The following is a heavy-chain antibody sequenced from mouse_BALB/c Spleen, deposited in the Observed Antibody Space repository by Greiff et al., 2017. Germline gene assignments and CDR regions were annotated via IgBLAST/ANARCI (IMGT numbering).Heavy chain of an antibody. CDR3: AINYDYDALYYAMDY. D-gene: IGHD2-4*01. J-gene: IGHJ4*01. V-gene: IGHV2-9*02. Sequence: VKLMESGPGLVAPSQSLSITCTVSGFSLTSYGVHWVRQPPGKGLEWLGVIWAGGSTNYNSALMSRLSISKDNSKSHVFLKMNSLQTDDTAMYYCAINYDYDALYYAMDYWGQGTSVTVSS. CDR2: IWAGGST. CDR1: GFSLTSYG.